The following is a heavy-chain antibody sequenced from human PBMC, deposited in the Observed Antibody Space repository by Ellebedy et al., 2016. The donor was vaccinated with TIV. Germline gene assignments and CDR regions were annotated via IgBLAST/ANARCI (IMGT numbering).Heavy chain of an antibody. Sequence: SETLSLTCAVYGGSFTGYYSSWIRQPPGKGLEWIGEINQSGGATYNPSLKGRVTISVDISKNQFSLRLTSVTAADTAVYYCAEGRSGWYYFDYWGQGTLVTVSS. V-gene: IGHV4-34*01. J-gene: IGHJ4*02. CDR2: INQSGGA. D-gene: IGHD6-19*01. CDR3: AEGRSGWYYFDY. CDR1: GGSFTGYY.